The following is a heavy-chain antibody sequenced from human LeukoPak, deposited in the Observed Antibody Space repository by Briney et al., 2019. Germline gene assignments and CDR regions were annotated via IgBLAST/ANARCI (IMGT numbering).Heavy chain of an antibody. J-gene: IGHJ6*03. CDR3: ARTAAAGTYYMDV. D-gene: IGHD6-13*01. CDR1: GYTFTGYY. Sequence: ASVKVSCKASGYTFTGYYMHWVRQAPGQGLEWMGWINPNSGGTNYAQKFQGRVTMTTDTSTSTAYMELRSLRSDDTAVYYCARTAAAGTYYMDVWGKGTTVTISS. V-gene: IGHV1-2*02. CDR2: INPNSGGT.